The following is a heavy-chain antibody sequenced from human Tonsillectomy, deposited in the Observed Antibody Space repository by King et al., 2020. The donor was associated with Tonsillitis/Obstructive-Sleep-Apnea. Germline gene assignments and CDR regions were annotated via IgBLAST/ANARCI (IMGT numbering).Heavy chain of an antibody. CDR1: GFTFSSYG. J-gene: IGHJ3*02. CDR2: IWYDGSHK. D-gene: IGHD1-14*01. V-gene: IGHV3-33*01. Sequence: QLVQSGGGVVQPGRSLRLSCAASGFTFSSYGIHWVRQAPGKGLEWVAVIWYDGSHKYYADSVKGRFTISRDNSKNTLYLQMNSLRVEDTAVYYCARGTSDPAAFDIWGQGTMVTVSS. CDR3: ARGTSDPAAFDI.